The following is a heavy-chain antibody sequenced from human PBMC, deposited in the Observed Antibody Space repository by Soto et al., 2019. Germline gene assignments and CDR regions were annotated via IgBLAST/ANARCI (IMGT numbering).Heavy chain of an antibody. D-gene: IGHD6-13*01. V-gene: IGHV3-21*01. CDR1: GFTFRSFT. CDR2: ISSNSAYI. CDR3: TRDASRDSSARGWFDP. Sequence: GGSLRLSCAASGFTFRSFTMNWVRQAPGKGLEWVSTISSNSAYIYYTDALRGRFTISRDNAKNSLHLQMNSLRAEDTAVYYCTRDASRDSSARGWFDPWGPETLVTVSS. J-gene: IGHJ5*02.